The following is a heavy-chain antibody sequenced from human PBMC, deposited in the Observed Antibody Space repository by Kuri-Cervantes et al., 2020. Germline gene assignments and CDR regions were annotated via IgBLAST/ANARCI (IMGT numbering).Heavy chain of an antibody. J-gene: IGHJ4*02. CDR1: GFTFSSYW. CDR3: ARRYYDSSGYYLDDY. D-gene: IGHD3-22*01. Sequence: LSLTCAASGFTFSSYWMSWVRQAPGKGLEWVANIKQDGSEKYYVDSVKGRFTISRDNAKNSLYLQMNSLRAEDTAVYYCARRYYDSSGYYLDDYWGQGTLVTVSS. V-gene: IGHV3-7*01. CDR2: IKQDGSEK.